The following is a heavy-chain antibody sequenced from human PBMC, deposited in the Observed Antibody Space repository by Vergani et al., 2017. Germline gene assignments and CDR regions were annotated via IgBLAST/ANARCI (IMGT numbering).Heavy chain of an antibody. CDR3: ARDHRDYNNYPGTFDI. Sequence: VQLVQSGGALVQPGGSLRLSCAASGFIFSDHYMTWIRQAPGKGLEWVSYISNSGNTIEYADSVKGRFSISRDNAKSSLFLQMDSLRAEDTAVYYCARDHRDYNNYPGTFDIWGQGSMVTVSS. CDR1: GFIFSDHY. V-gene: IGHV3-11*01. CDR2: ISNSGNTI. D-gene: IGHD5-24*01. J-gene: IGHJ3*02.